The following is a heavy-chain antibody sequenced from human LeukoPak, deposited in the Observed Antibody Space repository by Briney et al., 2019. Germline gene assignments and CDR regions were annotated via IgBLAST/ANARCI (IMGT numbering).Heavy chain of an antibody. J-gene: IGHJ4*02. Sequence: NSSETLSLTCTVSGASISSYYWSWIRQPPGKGLEWIGYIYYSGSTNYNPSLKSRVTISVDTSKNQFSLKLSSVTAADTAVYYCARLLFRGGVGALDYWGQGTLVTVSS. V-gene: IGHV4-59*01. CDR3: ARLLFRGGVGALDY. CDR1: GASISSYY. D-gene: IGHD1-26*01. CDR2: IYYSGST.